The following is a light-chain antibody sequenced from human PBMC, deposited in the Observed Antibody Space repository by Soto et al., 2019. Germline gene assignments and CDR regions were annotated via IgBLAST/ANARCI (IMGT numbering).Light chain of an antibody. CDR1: QSVSSN. Sequence: EILFTQSPGTLSLSPGERATLSCRASQSVSSNYLAWYQPKPGQATRLLIYGASTRANGIPARFSGSGSGTEFTLTISSLQSEDFASYYCQQYNNWPPWTFGQGTKVDIK. CDR2: GAS. V-gene: IGKV3-15*01. CDR3: QQYNNWPPWT. J-gene: IGKJ1*01.